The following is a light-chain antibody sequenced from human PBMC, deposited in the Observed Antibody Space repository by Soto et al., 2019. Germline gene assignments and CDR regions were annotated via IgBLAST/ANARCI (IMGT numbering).Light chain of an antibody. CDR1: QGISNY. CDR3: QKYNSVPLT. CDR2: AAS. V-gene: IGKV1-27*01. J-gene: IGKJ4*01. Sequence: QMTQSASTLAASVGDIVTITCLSSQGISNYLAWYQQKPGKVPKLLIYAASTLQSGVPSRFSGSGSGTDFTLTISSLQPEDVAPYYCQKYNSVPLTFAGGTMVDIK.